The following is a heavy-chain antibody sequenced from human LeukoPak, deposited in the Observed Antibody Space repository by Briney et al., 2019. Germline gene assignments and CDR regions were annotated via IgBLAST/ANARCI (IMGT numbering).Heavy chain of an antibody. CDR3: AKDMLKTDFWSGNVNNWFDP. CDR2: ISYDGSNK. Sequence: GGSLRLSCAASGFTFSSYAMHWVRQAPGKGLEWVAVISYDGSNKYYADSVKGRFTISRDNSKNTLYLQMNSLRAEDTAVYYCAKDMLKTDFWSGNVNNWFDPWGQGTLVTVSS. CDR1: GFTFSSYA. V-gene: IGHV3-30-3*01. J-gene: IGHJ5*02. D-gene: IGHD3-3*01.